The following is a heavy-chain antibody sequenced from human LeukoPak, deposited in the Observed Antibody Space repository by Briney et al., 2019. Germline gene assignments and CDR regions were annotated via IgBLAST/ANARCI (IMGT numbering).Heavy chain of an antibody. J-gene: IGHJ4*02. CDR1: GYTFTGYY. CDR2: INPNSGGT. Sequence: ASVKVSCKASGYTFTGYYMHWVRQAPGQGLEWMEWINPNSGGTNYAQKFQGRVTMTRDTSISTAYLELSRLRSDDTAVYYCARRATTKTIYSNGTFVYWGEGTLVTVSS. CDR3: ARRATTKTIYSNGTFVY. D-gene: IGHD5-18*01. V-gene: IGHV1-2*02.